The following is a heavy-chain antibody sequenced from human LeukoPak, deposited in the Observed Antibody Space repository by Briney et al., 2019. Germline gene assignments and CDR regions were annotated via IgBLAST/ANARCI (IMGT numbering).Heavy chain of an antibody. CDR2: IYHSGST. Sequence: PSETLSLTCTVSGYSISSGYYWGWIRQPPGKGLEWIGSIYHSGSTYYNPSLKSRVTISVDTSKNQFSLKLNSVTAADTAVYYCARAPDRWGQGTLVTVSS. D-gene: IGHD1-14*01. V-gene: IGHV4-38-2*02. CDR3: ARAPDR. J-gene: IGHJ4*02. CDR1: GYSISSGYY.